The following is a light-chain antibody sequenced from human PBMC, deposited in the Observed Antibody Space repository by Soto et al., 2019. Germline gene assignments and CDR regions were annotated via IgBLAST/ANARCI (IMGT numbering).Light chain of an antibody. CDR2: DAS. Sequence: DIQMTQSPSTLSASVGDSVTITCRASQSISTWLAWYQQKPGKAPKLLIYDASSLEGGVPSRFSGSGPGTEFTLTISGLQPDDFATYYCQQCNSFSWTFGQGTKVDNK. J-gene: IGKJ1*01. CDR3: QQCNSFSWT. V-gene: IGKV1-5*01. CDR1: QSISTW.